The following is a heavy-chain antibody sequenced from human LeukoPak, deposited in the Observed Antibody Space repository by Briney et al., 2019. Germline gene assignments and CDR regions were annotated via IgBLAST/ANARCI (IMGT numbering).Heavy chain of an antibody. J-gene: IGHJ1*01. D-gene: IGHD7-27*01. CDR3: ARGGDPVQAYFQH. CDR1: GGTFSSYA. V-gene: IGHV1-69*13. CDR2: IIPILGTA. Sequence: ASVKVSCTASGGTFSSYAISWVRQAPGQGLEWMGGIIPILGTANYAQKFQGRVTITADESTSTAYMELSSLRSEDTAVYYCARGGDPVQAYFQHWGQGTLVTVSS.